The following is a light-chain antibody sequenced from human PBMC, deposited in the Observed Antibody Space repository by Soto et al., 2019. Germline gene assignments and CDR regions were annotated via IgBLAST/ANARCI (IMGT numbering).Light chain of an antibody. CDR1: QGIRDY. J-gene: IGKJ2*01. Sequence: IQLTQSPSSLSASVGDRVTITCRASQGIRDYLAWYQQKPGKAPKLLIYAASILEIGVPSRFSGSGSGTDFTLTISSLQPEDFATYYCQQSYSTPPYTFGQGTKLDMK. V-gene: IGKV1-9*01. CDR2: AAS. CDR3: QQSYSTPPYT.